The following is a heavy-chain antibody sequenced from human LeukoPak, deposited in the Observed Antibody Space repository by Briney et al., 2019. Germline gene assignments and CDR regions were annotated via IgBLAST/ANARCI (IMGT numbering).Heavy chain of an antibody. CDR1: GGTFSSYA. D-gene: IGHD3-22*01. V-gene: IGHV1-69*05. J-gene: IGHJ3*02. Sequence: ASVKVSCKASGGTFSSYAISWVRQAPGQGLEWMGGIIPIFGTANYAQKFQGRVTITTDESTSTAYMELSSLRSEDTAVYYCARDYDSSGFFAFDIWGQGTKVTVSS. CDR3: ARDYDSSGFFAFDI. CDR2: IIPIFGTA.